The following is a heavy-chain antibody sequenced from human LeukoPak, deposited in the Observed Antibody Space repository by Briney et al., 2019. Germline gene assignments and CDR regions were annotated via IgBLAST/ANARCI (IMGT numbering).Heavy chain of an antibody. J-gene: IGHJ4*02. CDR3: ARAVSGRFDY. CDR1: GGSTSPYH. CDR2: IYYSGST. V-gene: IGHV4-59*08. D-gene: IGHD6-19*01. Sequence: SETLSLTCTVSGGSTSPYHWGWIRQPPGKGLEWTGYIYYSGSTNYNPSLKSRVTISVDTSKNQFSLKLSSVTAADTAIYYCARAVSGRFDYWGQGTLVAVSS.